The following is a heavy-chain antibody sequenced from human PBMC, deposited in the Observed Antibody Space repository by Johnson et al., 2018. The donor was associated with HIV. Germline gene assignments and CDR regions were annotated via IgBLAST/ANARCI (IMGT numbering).Heavy chain of an antibody. CDR3: ARGVDGAFDI. J-gene: IGHJ3*02. Sequence: QVQLVESGGGVVQPGRSLRLSCAASGFTFSSYAMHWVRQAPGKGLEWVAVISYDGSNKYDADSVKGRFTISRDNSKNTLYLQMNSLRVEDTAVYYCARGVDGAFDIWGQGTMVTVSS. D-gene: IGHD3-10*01. CDR1: GFTFSSYA. V-gene: IGHV3-30*04. CDR2: ISYDGSNK.